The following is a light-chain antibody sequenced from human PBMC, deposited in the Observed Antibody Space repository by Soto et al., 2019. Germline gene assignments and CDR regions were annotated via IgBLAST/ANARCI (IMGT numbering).Light chain of an antibody. V-gene: IGLV2-14*01. Sequence: QSVLTQPASVPGSPGQWITISCTGTSSDVGGYNYVSWYQQHPGKAPKLMIYDVRNRASGASNRFSGSKSGNTASLTISGLQAEDEADYYCTSYTSSSTLYVFATGTKVTVL. J-gene: IGLJ1*01. CDR3: TSYTSSSTLYV. CDR2: DVR. CDR1: SSDVGGYNY.